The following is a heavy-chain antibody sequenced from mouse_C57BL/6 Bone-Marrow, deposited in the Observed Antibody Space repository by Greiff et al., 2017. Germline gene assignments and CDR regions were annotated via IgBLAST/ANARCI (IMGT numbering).Heavy chain of an antibody. CDR1: GYAFSSSW. J-gene: IGHJ3*01. Sequence: VKLQESGPELVKPGASVKISCKASGYAFSSSWMNWVKQRPGKGLEWIGRIYPGDGDTNYNGKFKGKATLTADKSSSTAYMQLSSLTSEDSAVYFCARGSVWFAYWGQGTLVTVSA. CDR2: IYPGDGDT. CDR3: ARGSVWFAY. V-gene: IGHV1-82*01.